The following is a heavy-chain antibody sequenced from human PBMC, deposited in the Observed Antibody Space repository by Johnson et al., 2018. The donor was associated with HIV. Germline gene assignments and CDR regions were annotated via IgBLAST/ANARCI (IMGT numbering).Heavy chain of an antibody. CDR3: ARRGGSGWSAFDI. J-gene: IGHJ3*02. CDR2: IRYDGSNK. V-gene: IGHV3-30*02. Sequence: QVHLVESGGGVVQPGGSLRLSCAASGFTFSSYGMHWVRQAPGKGLEWVAFIRYDGSNKYYADSVKGRFTISRDNAKNSLYLQMNSLRAEDTALYYCARRGGSGWSAFDIWGQGTIVTVSS. D-gene: IGHD6-19*01. CDR1: GFTFSSYG.